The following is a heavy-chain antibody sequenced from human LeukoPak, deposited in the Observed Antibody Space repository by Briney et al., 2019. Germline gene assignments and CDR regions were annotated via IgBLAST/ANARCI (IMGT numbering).Heavy chain of an antibody. Sequence: SETLSLTCAIYGGSFSHYYWSWIRQPPGKGLEWVGEIHPSGSTSFYPSLESRVTMSVDTSRNQFSLKLSSVAAADTAVFYCARTVHYDRGYYYYYIDVWGKGTTVTVSS. CDR2: IHPSGST. CDR3: ARTVHYDRGYYYYYIDV. D-gene: IGHD3-3*01. V-gene: IGHV4-34*01. J-gene: IGHJ6*03. CDR1: GGSFSHYY.